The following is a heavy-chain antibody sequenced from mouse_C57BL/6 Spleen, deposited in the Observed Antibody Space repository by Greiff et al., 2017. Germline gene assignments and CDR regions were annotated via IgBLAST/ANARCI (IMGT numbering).Heavy chain of an antibody. J-gene: IGHJ1*03. V-gene: IGHV1-7*01. CDR3: AREGPLPVWYFDV. CDR2: INPSSGYT. CDR1: GYTFTSYW. Sequence: VQVVESGAELAKPGASVKLSCKASGYTFTSYWMHWVKQRPGQGLEWIGYINPSSGYTKYNQKFKDKATLTADKSSSTAYMQLSSLTYEDSAVYYCAREGPLPVWYFDVWGTGTTVTVSS.